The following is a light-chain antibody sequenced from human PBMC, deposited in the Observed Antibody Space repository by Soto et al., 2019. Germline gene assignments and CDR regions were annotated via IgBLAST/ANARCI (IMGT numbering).Light chain of an antibody. CDR3: QQYTNCPRT. CDR2: EAS. J-gene: IGKJ1*01. Sequence: EIVMTQSPATLSVSPGERATLSCRASQSVNRNLAWYQQKPGQAPRLLIYEASTRATGIPARFSGSGSGTEFTLTISNLQSEDFAVYYCQQYTNCPRTFGQGTKVEIK. V-gene: IGKV3-15*01. CDR1: QSVNRN.